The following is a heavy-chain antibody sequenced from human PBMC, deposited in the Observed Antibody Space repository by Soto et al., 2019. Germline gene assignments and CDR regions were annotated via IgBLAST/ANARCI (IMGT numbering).Heavy chain of an antibody. Sequence: SETLSLTCSVSGGSVSDKTYYWSWIRQPPGKRLEWIGYVYYSGTTNYNPSLKSRVTISVDLSKSRFSLRPSSVTTADTALYYCARTTAVPNTLRSRYFFDYWGQGTLVTVSS. J-gene: IGHJ4*02. D-gene: IGHD4-17*01. V-gene: IGHV4-61*01. CDR3: ARTTAVPNTLRSRYFFDY. CDR1: GGSVSDKTYY. CDR2: VYYSGTT.